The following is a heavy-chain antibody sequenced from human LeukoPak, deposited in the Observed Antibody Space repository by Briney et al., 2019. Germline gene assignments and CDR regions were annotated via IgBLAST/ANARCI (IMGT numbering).Heavy chain of an antibody. V-gene: IGHV1-8*03. CDR1: GYTFTSYD. Sequence: ASVKVSCKASGYTFTSYDINWVRQATGQGLEWMGWMNPNSGNTGYAQKFQGRVTITWNTSISTAYMELSSLRSEDTAVYYCARGRGSRSWYRRFDYWGQGTLVTVSS. D-gene: IGHD6-13*01. J-gene: IGHJ4*02. CDR2: MNPNSGNT. CDR3: ARGRGSRSWYRRFDY.